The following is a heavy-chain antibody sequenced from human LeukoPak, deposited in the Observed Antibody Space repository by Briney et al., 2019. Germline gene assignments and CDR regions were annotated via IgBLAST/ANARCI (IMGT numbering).Heavy chain of an antibody. Sequence: SETLSLTCAVSGYSISSGYYWGWIRQPPGKQLEWIASFYHSGGTYYNLSLKSRVSISVDTSKNQFSLKLNSVTAADTAIYYCARYRSPSAITADYFDYWGRGTLVTVSS. D-gene: IGHD6-13*01. J-gene: IGHJ4*02. CDR3: ARYRSPSAITADYFDY. CDR1: GYSISSGYY. V-gene: IGHV4-38-2*01. CDR2: FYHSGGT.